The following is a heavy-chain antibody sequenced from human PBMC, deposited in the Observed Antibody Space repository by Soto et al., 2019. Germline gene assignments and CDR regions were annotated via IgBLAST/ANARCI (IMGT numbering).Heavy chain of an antibody. CDR3: AGVYYYDSSGYWYYYYGMDV. D-gene: IGHD3-22*01. Sequence: QVQLVQSGAEVKKPGSSVKVSCKASGGTFSSYAISWVRQAPGQGLEWMGGIIPIFGTANYAQKFQGRVTITADESTSTAYMELSSLRSEDTAVYYCAGVYYYDSSGYWYYYYGMDVWGQGTTVTVSS. CDR2: IIPIFGTA. J-gene: IGHJ6*02. CDR1: GGTFSSYA. V-gene: IGHV1-69*12.